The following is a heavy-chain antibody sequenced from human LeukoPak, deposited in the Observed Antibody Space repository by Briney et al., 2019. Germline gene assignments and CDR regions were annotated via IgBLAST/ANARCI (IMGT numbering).Heavy chain of an antibody. V-gene: IGHV3-48*03. D-gene: IGHD5-12*01. J-gene: IGHJ5*02. CDR2: ISGSGSTI. CDR3: ARDSGYDMLDWFDP. Sequence: GGSLRLSCAASGFTFSSYEMNWVRQAPGKGLEWISYISGSGSTIYYADSVKGRFTISRDNSKNTLYLQMNSLRAEDTAVYYCARDSGYDMLDWFDPWGQGTLVTVSS. CDR1: GFTFSSYE.